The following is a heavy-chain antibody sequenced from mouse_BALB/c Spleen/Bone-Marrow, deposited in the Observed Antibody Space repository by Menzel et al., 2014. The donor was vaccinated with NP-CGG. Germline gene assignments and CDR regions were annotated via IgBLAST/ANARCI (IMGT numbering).Heavy chain of an antibody. CDR3: ARWITTVVAPYVMDY. CDR2: IYPGDGDT. V-gene: IGHV1-80*01. D-gene: IGHD1-1*01. J-gene: IGHJ4*01. Sequence: LVESGAELVRPGSSVKISCKASGYAFSSYWMNWVKQRPGQGLEWIGQIYPGDGDTNYNGKFKGKATLTADKSSSTAYMQLSSLTSEDSAVYVCARWITTVVAPYVMDYWGQGTSVTVSS. CDR1: GYAFSSYW.